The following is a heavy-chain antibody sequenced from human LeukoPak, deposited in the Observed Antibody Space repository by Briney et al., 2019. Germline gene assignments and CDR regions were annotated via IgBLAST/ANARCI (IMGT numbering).Heavy chain of an antibody. V-gene: IGHV3-7*05. Sequence: PGGSLRLSCAASGFTFSSYWMSWVRQAPGKGLEWVANIKQDGSEQYYVDSVKGRFTISRDNAKNSLFLQMNSLRGEDTAAYYCTREYLTVSYFDYWGQGTLVTVSS. CDR1: GFTFSSYW. J-gene: IGHJ4*02. D-gene: IGHD4-11*01. CDR2: IKQDGSEQ. CDR3: TREYLTVSYFDY.